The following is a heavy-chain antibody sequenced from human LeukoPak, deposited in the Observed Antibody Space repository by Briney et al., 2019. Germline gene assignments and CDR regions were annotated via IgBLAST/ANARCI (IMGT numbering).Heavy chain of an antibody. V-gene: IGHV3-21*04. CDR2: ISSSSSYL. J-gene: IGHJ3*02. CDR3: AKSRSYTVRDAFEI. D-gene: IGHD3-10*01. Sequence: PGGSLRLSCAASGFTFSSYSMNWVRQAPGKGLEWVSSISSSSSYLYYADSVKGRFTISRDNAKNSLYLQMNSLRAEDTAVYYCAKSRSYTVRDAFEIWGQGTKVTVSS. CDR1: GFTFSSYS.